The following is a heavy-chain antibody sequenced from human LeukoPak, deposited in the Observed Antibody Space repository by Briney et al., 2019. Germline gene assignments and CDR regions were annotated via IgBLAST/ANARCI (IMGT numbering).Heavy chain of an antibody. J-gene: IGHJ5*02. Sequence: SETLSLTCSVSGASISSSDYYWGWIRQPPGKGLEWIGTIYHSGSTCYNSSLKGRVTISVDTSKNQFSLKLSSVTAADTAVYYCARHRHGRNWFDPWGQGTLVTVSS. D-gene: IGHD2-15*01. CDR1: GASISSSDYY. V-gene: IGHV4-39*01. CDR3: ARHRHGRNWFDP. CDR2: IYHSGST.